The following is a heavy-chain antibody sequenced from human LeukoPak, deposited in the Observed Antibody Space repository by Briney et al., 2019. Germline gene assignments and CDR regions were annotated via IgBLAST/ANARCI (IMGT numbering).Heavy chain of an antibody. CDR1: GYTFTGYY. CDR3: ARRRENWFDP. J-gene: IGHJ5*02. Sequence: VASVKVSCKASGYTFTGYYMLWVRQAPGQGLEWMGWINPNSGGTNYAQKFQGRVTMTRDTSISTAYMELSRLRSDDTAVYYCARRRENWFDPWGQGTLVTVSS. CDR2: INPNSGGT. V-gene: IGHV1-2*02.